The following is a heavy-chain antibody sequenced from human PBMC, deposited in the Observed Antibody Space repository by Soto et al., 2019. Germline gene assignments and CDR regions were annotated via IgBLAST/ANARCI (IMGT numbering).Heavy chain of an antibody. V-gene: IGHV1-18*01. CDR3: ARPQRTTYSSIYYFDY. D-gene: IGHD2-21*01. Sequence: QVQLVQSGAEVKKPGASVKVSCKASGYTFTNYVISWVRQAPGQGLEWMGRISAYNGDTNYAQMVQGRVTMTTDTSTSTAYMELRSLSSDDTAVYYCARPQRTTYSSIYYFDYWGQGTLVTVSS. CDR2: ISAYNGDT. J-gene: IGHJ4*02. CDR1: GYTFTNYV.